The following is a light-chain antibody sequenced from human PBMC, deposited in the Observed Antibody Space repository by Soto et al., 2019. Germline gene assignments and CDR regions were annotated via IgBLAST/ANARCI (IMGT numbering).Light chain of an antibody. CDR3: AAWDDSLNGWV. CDR2: SSN. V-gene: IGLV1-44*01. CDR1: TSNIGRNI. J-gene: IGLJ3*02. Sequence: QSALTQPPSASGTLGQRVTMSCSGSTSNIGRNIVNWYQHLPGTAPRLLIYSSNQRPSGVPDRFSGSKSGTSASLAISGLQSEDEADYYCAAWDDSLNGWVFGGGTKLTVL.